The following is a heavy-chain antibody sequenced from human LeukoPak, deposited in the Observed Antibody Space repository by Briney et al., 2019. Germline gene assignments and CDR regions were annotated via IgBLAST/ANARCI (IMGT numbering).Heavy chain of an antibody. CDR3: VRTSYYDTSTSYYIRKHFDF. Sequence: GGSLRLSCAASGFTLSNYEMNWVRQAPGKGLEWVSYIDRSGRTILYADSVRGRFTISRDNAKNSVYLQMNSLRAEDTATYYCVRTSYYDTSTSYYIRKHFDFWGQGTLVIVSS. CDR2: IDRSGRTI. CDR1: GFTLSNYE. D-gene: IGHD3-22*01. J-gene: IGHJ4*02. V-gene: IGHV3-48*03.